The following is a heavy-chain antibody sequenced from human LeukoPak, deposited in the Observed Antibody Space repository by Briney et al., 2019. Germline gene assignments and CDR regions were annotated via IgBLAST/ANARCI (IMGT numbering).Heavy chain of an antibody. CDR3: ARGGGSYDLDY. D-gene: IGHD1-26*01. V-gene: IGHV4-59*01. Sequence: TSETLSLTCTVSGGSINSYYWSWIRQPPGKGLEWIGYIYYSGSTNYNPSLKSRVTISVDTSKNQFSLKPSSVTAADTAVYYCARGGGSYDLDYWGQGTLVTVSS. CDR2: IYYSGST. J-gene: IGHJ4*02. CDR1: GGSINSYY.